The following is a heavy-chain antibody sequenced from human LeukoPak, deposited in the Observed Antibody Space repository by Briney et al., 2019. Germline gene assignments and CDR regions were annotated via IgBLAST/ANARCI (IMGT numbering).Heavy chain of an antibody. CDR1: GFTFSSHE. D-gene: IGHD2-2*01. Sequence: GGSLRLSCTASGFTFSSHEMNWVRQAPGKGLEWLSYISSGGSTIYYPDSMKGRFSISRDNAKNSLFLQMNSLRAEDTAVYYCARGGYCSSSICYYYNAFDIWGQGTMVTVSS. CDR2: ISSGGSTI. CDR3: ARGGYCSSSICYYYNAFDI. V-gene: IGHV3-48*03. J-gene: IGHJ3*02.